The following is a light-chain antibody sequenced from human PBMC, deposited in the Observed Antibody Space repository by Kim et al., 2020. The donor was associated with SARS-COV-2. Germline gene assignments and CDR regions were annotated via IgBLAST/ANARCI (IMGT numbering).Light chain of an antibody. CDR1: QSLGNY. V-gene: IGKV3-11*01. Sequence: ASLSLYPGERSTLSCRASQSLGNYLAWYQHKPGQAPRLLIYDASNRATGIAARFSGSGSGTDFTLTISSLEPEDFAIYYCQQRGSFGQGTLLEIK. J-gene: IGKJ5*01. CDR2: DAS. CDR3: QQRGS.